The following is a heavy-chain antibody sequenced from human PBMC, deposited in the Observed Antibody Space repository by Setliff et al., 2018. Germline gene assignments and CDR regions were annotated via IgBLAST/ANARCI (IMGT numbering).Heavy chain of an antibody. CDR1: GCSFTSYW. J-gene: IGHJ4*02. D-gene: IGHD4-17*01. V-gene: IGHV5-51*01. CDR3: ARLATDYGDYESLNYFDY. CDR2: IYPGDSDT. Sequence: GESLKISCKGSGCSFTSYWIGWVRQMPGKGLERMGIIYPGDSDTRYSPSFQGQVTISADKSISTAYLQWSSLKASDTAMYYCARLATDYGDYESLNYFDYWGQGTLVTVSS.